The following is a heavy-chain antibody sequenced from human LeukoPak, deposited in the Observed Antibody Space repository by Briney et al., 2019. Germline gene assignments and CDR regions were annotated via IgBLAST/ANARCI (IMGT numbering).Heavy chain of an antibody. V-gene: IGHV4-38-2*01. J-gene: IGHJ5*02. D-gene: IGHD3-10*01. Sequence: SETLSLTCAVSGYSISSGYYWGWIRQPPGKGLEWIGSIYHSGSTYYNPSLKSRVTISVDTSKNQFSLKLSSVTAADTAVYYCARGGDYGSGSYYVDGFDPWGQGTPVTVSS. CDR2: IYHSGST. CDR3: ARGGDYGSGSYYVDGFDP. CDR1: GYSISSGYY.